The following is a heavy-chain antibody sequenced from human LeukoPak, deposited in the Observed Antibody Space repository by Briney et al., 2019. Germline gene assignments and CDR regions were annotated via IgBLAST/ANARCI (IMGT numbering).Heavy chain of an antibody. CDR1: GFTFSSYT. D-gene: IGHD3-10*01. V-gene: IGHV3-23*01. CDR3: AAQLLWFGQI. Sequence: GGSLRLSCAASGFTFSSYTMHWVRQAPGQGLEWVSGITDGGYRTYYADSVKGRFTISRDNSKSKLYLQLNRLRAEDTAVYYCAAQLLWFGQIGGQGTTVTVSS. J-gene: IGHJ3*02. CDR2: ITDGGYRT.